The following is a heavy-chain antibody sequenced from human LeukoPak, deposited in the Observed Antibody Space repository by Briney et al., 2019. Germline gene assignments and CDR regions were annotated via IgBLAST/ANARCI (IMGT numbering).Heavy chain of an antibody. CDR2: IVVGSGNT. J-gene: IGHJ6*02. CDR1: GFTFTSSA. Sequence: SVKVSCKASGFTFTSSAMQWVRQARGQRLEWIGWIVVGSGNTNYAQKFQERVTITRDMSTSTAYMELSSLRSEDTAVYYCAAAVIYYYGSGSQYGMDVWGPGTTVTVSS. V-gene: IGHV1-58*02. CDR3: AAAVIYYYGSGSQYGMDV. D-gene: IGHD3-10*01.